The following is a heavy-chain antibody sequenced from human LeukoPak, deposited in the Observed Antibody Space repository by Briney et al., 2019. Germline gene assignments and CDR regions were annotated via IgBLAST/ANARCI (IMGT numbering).Heavy chain of an antibody. CDR3: ARRRDFIDY. CDR2: SSSSGSTI. Sequence: GGSLRLSCAASGFTLSDYYMSWIRQAPGGGLEWVSYSSSSGSTIYYADSVKGRFAISRDNAKNSLYLQMNSLRAEDTAVYYCARRRDFIDYWGQGTLVTVSP. D-gene: IGHD3/OR15-3a*01. V-gene: IGHV3-11*01. CDR1: GFTLSDYY. J-gene: IGHJ4*02.